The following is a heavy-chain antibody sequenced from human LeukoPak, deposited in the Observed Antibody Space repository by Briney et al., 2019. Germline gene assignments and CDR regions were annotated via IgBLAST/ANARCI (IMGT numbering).Heavy chain of an antibody. CDR2: INPNSGNT. V-gene: IGHV1-8*03. CDR1: GYTFTGYY. Sequence: ASVEVSCKASGYTFTGYYMNWVRQAPGQGLEWMGWINPNSGNTGYAQKFQGRVTITRNTSISTAYMELSSLRSEDTAVYYCARRNYDILTGSPYYYYMDVWGKGTTVTISS. CDR3: ARRNYDILTGSPYYYYMDV. D-gene: IGHD3-9*01. J-gene: IGHJ6*03.